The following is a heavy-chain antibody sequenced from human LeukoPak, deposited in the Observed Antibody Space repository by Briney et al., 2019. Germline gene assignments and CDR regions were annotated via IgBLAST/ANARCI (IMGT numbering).Heavy chain of an antibody. J-gene: IGHJ4*02. CDR1: GFTFSSYS. CDR3: ASPMVVAAKTFDY. V-gene: IGHV3-21*01. Sequence: PGGSLRLSCAASGFTFSSYSMNWVRQAPGKGLEWVSSISSSSSYIYYADSVKDRFTISRDNAKNSLYLQMNSLRAEDTAVYYCASPMVVAAKTFDYWGQGTLVTVSS. CDR2: ISSSSSYI. D-gene: IGHD2-15*01.